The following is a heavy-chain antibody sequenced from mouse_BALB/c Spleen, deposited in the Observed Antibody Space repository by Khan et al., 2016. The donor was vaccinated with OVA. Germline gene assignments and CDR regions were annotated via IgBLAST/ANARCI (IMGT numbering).Heavy chain of an antibody. Sequence: QIQLVQSGAELARPGASVKLSCTASGYTFTDYYINWVKQSTGQGLEWIGEISPGSGDTYYNERFMGKATLTADKSSSTPYMQLSSLPSEASAVHFREGRNTFGCGIAGWGPRSLVTGSA. CDR1: GYTFTDYY. CDR3: EGRNTFGCGIAG. CDR2: ISPGSGDT. D-gene: IGHD1-1*01. V-gene: IGHV1-77*01. J-gene: IGHJ3*01.